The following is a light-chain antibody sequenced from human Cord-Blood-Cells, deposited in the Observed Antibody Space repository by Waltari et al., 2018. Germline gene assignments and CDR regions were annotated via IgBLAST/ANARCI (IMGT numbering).Light chain of an antibody. CDR3: QQRSNWPTT. J-gene: IGKJ3*01. CDR2: DAS. CDR1: QRVSSY. Sequence: EIVLTQSPATLSWSPGERATLSCRASQRVSSYLAWYQQKPGQAPRLLIYDASNRATGIPARFSGSGSGTDFTLTISSLEPEDFAVYDCQQRSNWPTTFGPGTKVDIK. V-gene: IGKV3-11*01.